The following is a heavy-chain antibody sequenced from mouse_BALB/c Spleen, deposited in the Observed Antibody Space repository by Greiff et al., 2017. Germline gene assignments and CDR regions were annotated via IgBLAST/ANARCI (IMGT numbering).Heavy chain of an antibody. CDR3: ARWGRKAMDY. J-gene: IGHJ4*01. V-gene: IGHV5-17*02. Sequence: EVQLVESGGGLVQPGGSRKLSCAASGFTFSSFGMHWVRQAPEKGLEWVAYISSGSSTIYYADTVKGRFTISRDNPKNTLFLQMTSLRSEDTAMYYCARWGRKAMDYWGQGTSVTVSS. CDR1: GFTFSSFG. CDR2: ISSGSSTI.